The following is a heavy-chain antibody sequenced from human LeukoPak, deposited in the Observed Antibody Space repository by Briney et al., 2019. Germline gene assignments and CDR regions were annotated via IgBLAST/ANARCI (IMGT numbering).Heavy chain of an antibody. CDR1: GDSVSFSY. D-gene: IGHD2-15*01. Sequence: SETLSLTCAGSGDSVSFSYWSWIRQPPGKGLEWIGYVFRTGDSNCNPSLKRRVTMSLDTSKNQLSLRLTSVTAADTAVYYCARHPFATPFDRWGRGTLVTVSS. CDR3: ARHPFATPFDR. CDR2: VFRTGDS. J-gene: IGHJ5*02. V-gene: IGHV4-59*08.